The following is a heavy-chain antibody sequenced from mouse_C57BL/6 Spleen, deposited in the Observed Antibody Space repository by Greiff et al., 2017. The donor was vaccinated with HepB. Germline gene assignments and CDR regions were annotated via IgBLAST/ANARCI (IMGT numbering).Heavy chain of an antibody. J-gene: IGHJ4*01. D-gene: IGHD1-1*01. V-gene: IGHV14-1*01. Sequence: EVQLQQSGAELVRPGASVKLSCTASGFNIKDYYMHWVKQRPEQGLEWIGRIDPEDGDTEYAPKFQGKATLTADTSSNTAYLQLSSLTSEDAAVYYCTALLRRGDYYAMDYWGQGTSVTVSS. CDR3: TALLRRGDYYAMDY. CDR1: GFNIKDYY. CDR2: IDPEDGDT.